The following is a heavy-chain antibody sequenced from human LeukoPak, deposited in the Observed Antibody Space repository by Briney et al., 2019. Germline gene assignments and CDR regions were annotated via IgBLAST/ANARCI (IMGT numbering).Heavy chain of an antibody. CDR3: ARDRFRYCSGAYCSHFEF. CDR2: INWNSDTI. V-gene: IGHV3-9*03. D-gene: IGHD2-15*01. Sequence: PGGSLRLSCATSGFIFDDYAMHWVRQAPGKGLEWVSGINWNSDTIGYADSVKGRFTISRDNAKNSLYLQMNSLRADDMAFYYCARDRFRYCSGAYCSHFEFWGQGTLVSVSS. CDR1: GFIFDDYA. J-gene: IGHJ4*02.